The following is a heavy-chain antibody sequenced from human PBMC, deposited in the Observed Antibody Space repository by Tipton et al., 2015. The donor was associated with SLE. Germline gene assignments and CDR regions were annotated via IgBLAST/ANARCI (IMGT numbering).Heavy chain of an antibody. CDR2: IYYSGST. CDR1: GFTFSSYA. V-gene: IGHV4-31*02. J-gene: IGHJ4*02. D-gene: IGHD6-19*01. Sequence: LRLSCAASGFTFSSYAMSWIRQHPGKGLEWIGHIYYSGSTYYNPSLKSRVTISVDTSKNQFSLKLSSVTAADTAVYYCATIAVAGSDYWGQGTLVTVSS. CDR3: ATIAVAGSDY.